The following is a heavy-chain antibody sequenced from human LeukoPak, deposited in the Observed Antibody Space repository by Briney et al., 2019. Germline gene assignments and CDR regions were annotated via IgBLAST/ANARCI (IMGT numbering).Heavy chain of an antibody. CDR3: ARDSAVAPRSPKAISFDY. J-gene: IGHJ4*02. V-gene: IGHV1-2*02. Sequence: ASVKVSCKASGYTFTGYYMHWVRQAPGQGLEWMGWINPNSGGTNYAQKFQGRVTMTRDTSISTAYMELSRLRSDDTAVYYCARDSAVAPRSPKAISFDYWGQGTLVTVSS. D-gene: IGHD6-19*01. CDR2: INPNSGGT. CDR1: GYTFTGYY.